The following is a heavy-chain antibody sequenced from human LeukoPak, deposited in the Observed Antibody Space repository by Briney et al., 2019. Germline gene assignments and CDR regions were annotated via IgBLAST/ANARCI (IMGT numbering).Heavy chain of an antibody. CDR3: ARDIGGSSRSSGVFDL. D-gene: IGHD2-2*01. J-gene: IGHJ4*02. V-gene: IGHV4-59*01. CDR1: GASTIDYY. Sequence: PSETLSLTCTVSGASTIDYYWSWIRQPPGKGLEWIGYIYYGGSTKDNPSLKSRVTMSVDPSKNQFSLKLSSVTAADTAVYYCARDIGGSSRSSGVFDLWGQGTLVTVSS. CDR2: IYYGGST.